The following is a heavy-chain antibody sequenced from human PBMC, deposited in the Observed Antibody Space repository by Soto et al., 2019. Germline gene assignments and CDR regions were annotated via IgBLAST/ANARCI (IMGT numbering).Heavy chain of an antibody. Sequence: PSETLSLTCTVSGGSISSGDYYWSWIRQPPGKGLEWIGYIYYSGSTYYNPSLKSRVTISVDTSKNQFSLKLSSVTAADTAVYYCASRPFGVVPYGMDVWGQGTTVTVSS. J-gene: IGHJ6*02. D-gene: IGHD3-3*01. CDR1: GGSISSGDYY. V-gene: IGHV4-30-4*01. CDR3: ASRPFGVVPYGMDV. CDR2: IYYSGST.